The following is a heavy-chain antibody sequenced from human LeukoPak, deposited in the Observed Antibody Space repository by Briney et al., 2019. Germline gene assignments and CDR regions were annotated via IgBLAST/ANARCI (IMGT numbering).Heavy chain of an antibody. Sequence: GGSLRLSCAASGFTFSNAWMSWVRQAPGKGLEWVGRIKSKTDGGTTDCAAPVKGRFTVSRDDSKNTLYLQMNSLKTEDTAVYYCTTGFTIFSTNSCDYWGQGTLVTVSS. CDR3: TTGFTIFSTNSCDY. J-gene: IGHJ4*02. V-gene: IGHV3-15*01. CDR1: GFTFSNAW. CDR2: IKSKTDGGTT. D-gene: IGHD3-3*01.